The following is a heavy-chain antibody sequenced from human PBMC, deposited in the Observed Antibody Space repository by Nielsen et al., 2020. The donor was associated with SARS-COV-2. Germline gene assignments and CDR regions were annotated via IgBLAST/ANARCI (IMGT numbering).Heavy chain of an antibody. CDR3: ARDLYDFWSGPYNWFDT. V-gene: IGHV1-8*01. J-gene: IGHJ5*02. D-gene: IGHD3-3*01. CDR1: GYTFTSYD. CDR2: MNPNSGNT. Sequence: ASVKVSCKASGYTFTSYDINWVRQATGQGLEWMGWMNPNSGNTGYAQKFQGRVTMTRNTSISTAYMELSSMRSDDTAVYYCARDLYDFWSGPYNWFDTWGQGTLVNVSS.